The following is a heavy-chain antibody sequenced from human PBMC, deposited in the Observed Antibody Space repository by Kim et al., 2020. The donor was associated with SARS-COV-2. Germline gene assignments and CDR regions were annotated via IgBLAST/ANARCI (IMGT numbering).Heavy chain of an antibody. CDR3: AKADYYGSGSYYSGMDV. CDR1: GFTFSSYG. Sequence: GGSLRLSCAASGFTFSSYGMHWVRQAPGKGLEWVAVISYDGSNKYYADSVKGRFTISRDNSKNTLYLQMNSLRAEDTAVYYCAKADYYGSGSYYSGMDVWGQGTTVTVSS. D-gene: IGHD3-10*01. CDR2: ISYDGSNK. V-gene: IGHV3-30*18. J-gene: IGHJ6*02.